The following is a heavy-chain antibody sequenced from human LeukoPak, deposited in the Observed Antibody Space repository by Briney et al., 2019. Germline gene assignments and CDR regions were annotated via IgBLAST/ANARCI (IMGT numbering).Heavy chain of an antibody. CDR1: GYTFTGYY. CDR3: ARAQFPLGYGSGWYGVEDY. V-gene: IGHV1-2*02. J-gene: IGHJ4*02. Sequence: ASVKVSCKASGYTFTGYYMHWVRQAPGQGLEWMGWINPNSGGTNYAQKFQGRVTMTRDTSISTAYMELSRLRSDDTAVYYCARAQFPLGYGSGWYGVEDYWGQGTLVTVSS. D-gene: IGHD6-19*01. CDR2: INPNSGGT.